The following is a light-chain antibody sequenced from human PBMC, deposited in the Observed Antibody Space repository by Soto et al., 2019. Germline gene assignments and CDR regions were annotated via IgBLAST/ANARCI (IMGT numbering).Light chain of an antibody. CDR3: QQSGSSFYT. Sequence: EIVLTQSPGTLSLSPGERATLSCRASQSVSSAYLAWYQQIPGQAPRLLIYGASSRATGIPDRFSGSGSGTDSTLTISGLEPADFAVYYCQQSGSSFYTFGQGTKLEIK. J-gene: IGKJ2*01. CDR1: QSVSSAY. V-gene: IGKV3-20*01. CDR2: GAS.